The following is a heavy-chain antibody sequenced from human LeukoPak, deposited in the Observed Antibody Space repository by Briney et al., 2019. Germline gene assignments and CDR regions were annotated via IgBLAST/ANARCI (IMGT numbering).Heavy chain of an antibody. J-gene: IGHJ4*02. CDR1: GFTFNTYG. CDR2: IWYDGSNK. CDR3: AREERVATTTIDY. V-gene: IGHV3-33*01. D-gene: IGHD5-12*01. Sequence: PGGSLRLSCAASGFTFNTYGMHWVRQAPGKGLEWVAVIWYDGSNKYYADSAKGRFTISRDNSKNTLYLQMNSLRAEDTAVYYCAREERVATTTIDYWGQGTLVTVSS.